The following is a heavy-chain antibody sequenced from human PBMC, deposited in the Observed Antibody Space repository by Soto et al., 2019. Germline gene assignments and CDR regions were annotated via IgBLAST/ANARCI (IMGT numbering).Heavy chain of an antibody. V-gene: IGHV3-23*01. J-gene: IGHJ4*02. CDR1: GFTFSSYA. CDR2: ISGSGGST. Sequence: GASVKVSCAASGFTFSSYAMSWVRQAPGKGLEWVSAISGSGGSTYYADSVKGRFTISRDNSKNTLYLQMNSLRAEDTAVYYCAKFAHYDILTGYYYFDYWGQGTLVTVSS. D-gene: IGHD3-9*01. CDR3: AKFAHYDILTGYYYFDY.